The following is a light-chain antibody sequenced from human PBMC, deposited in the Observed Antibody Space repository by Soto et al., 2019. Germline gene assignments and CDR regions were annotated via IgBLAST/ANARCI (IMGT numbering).Light chain of an antibody. V-gene: IGLV2-14*01. CDR1: SSDIGVYNY. CDR3: SSYTGSSTLV. CDR2: EVS. Sequence: SALTQPASVSGSPGQSITFSCTGTSSDIGVYNYVSWYQQHPGKAPKLMIYEVSNRPSGVSNRFSGSKSGNTASLTISGLQAEDEADYYCSSYTGSSTLVFGTGTKVTVL. J-gene: IGLJ1*01.